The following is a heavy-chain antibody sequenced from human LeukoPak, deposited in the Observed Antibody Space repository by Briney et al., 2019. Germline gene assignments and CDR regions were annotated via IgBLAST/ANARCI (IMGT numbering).Heavy chain of an antibody. D-gene: IGHD3-10*01. CDR3: ARGGYYGSGSYNYYYYYYMDV. CDR2: ISSSSSYI. CDR1: GFTFSSYS. J-gene: IGHJ6*03. V-gene: IGHV3-21*01. Sequence: GGSLRLSCAASGFTFSSYSMNWVRQAPGKGLEWVSSISSSSSYIYNADSVKGRFTISRDNAKNSLYLQMNSLRAEDTAVYYCARGGYYGSGSYNYYYYYYMDVWGKGTTVTVSS.